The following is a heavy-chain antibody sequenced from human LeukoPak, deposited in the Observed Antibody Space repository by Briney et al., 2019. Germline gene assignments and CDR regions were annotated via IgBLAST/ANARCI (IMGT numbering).Heavy chain of an antibody. CDR2: IYYSGST. V-gene: IGHV4-59*01. CDR1: GGSISSYY. J-gene: IGHJ6*03. Sequence: PSETLSLTCTVSGGSISSYYWCWIRQPPGKGLEWIGYIYYSGSTNYNPSLKSRVTISVDTSKNQFSLKLSSVTAADTAVYYCARRPMVRGALFPWYMDVWGKGTTVTVSS. D-gene: IGHD3-10*01. CDR3: ARRPMVRGALFPWYMDV.